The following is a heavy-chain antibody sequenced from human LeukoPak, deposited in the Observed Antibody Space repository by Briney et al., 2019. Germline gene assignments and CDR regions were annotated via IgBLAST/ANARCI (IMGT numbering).Heavy chain of an antibody. D-gene: IGHD5-18*01. V-gene: IGHV3-30-3*01. CDR1: GFTFSSFA. CDR2: ISYDGSNK. Sequence: GGSLRLSCAASGFTFSSFAISWVRQAPGKGLEWVAVISYDGSNKYYADSVKGRFTISRDNSKNTLYLQMNSLRAEDTAVYYCAREVRVDTAMVTHDTEYYGMDVWGQGTTVTVSS. CDR3: AREVRVDTAMVTHDTEYYGMDV. J-gene: IGHJ6*02.